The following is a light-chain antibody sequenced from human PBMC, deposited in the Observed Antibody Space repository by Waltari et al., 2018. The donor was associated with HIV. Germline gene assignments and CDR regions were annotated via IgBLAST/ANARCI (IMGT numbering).Light chain of an antibody. J-gene: IGLJ2*01. CDR1: KLGDKY. CDR3: QAWDTSSVL. V-gene: IGLV3-1*01. Sequence: SYELTQPPSVSVSPGQTASITCSGDKLGDKYACWYQQKPGQSPVVVIYQDKKRPSGIPERLSGSNSENTATLTISGTQAMDEADYYCQAWDTSSVLFGGGTKLTVL. CDR2: QDK.